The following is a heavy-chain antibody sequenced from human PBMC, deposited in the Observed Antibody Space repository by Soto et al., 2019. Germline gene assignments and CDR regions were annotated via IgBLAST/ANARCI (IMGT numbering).Heavy chain of an antibody. J-gene: IGHJ4*02. V-gene: IGHV3-72*01. D-gene: IGHD2-15*01. CDR3: ARYSCRVGNCPPHFVY. CDR1: GFTFSDHY. Sequence: GGSLRLSCAASGFTFSDHYMDWVRQAPGKGLEWVARARNEANSYTTEYAASVKGRFTISRDDSKKSLYLQMDSLKTDDTAVYYCARYSCRVGNCPPHFVYWGRGTLVTVSS. CDR2: ARNEANSYTT.